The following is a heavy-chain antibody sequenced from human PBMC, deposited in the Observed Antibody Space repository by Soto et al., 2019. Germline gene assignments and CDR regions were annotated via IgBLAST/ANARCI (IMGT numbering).Heavy chain of an antibody. J-gene: IGHJ4*02. CDR3: ARAGYATSWVCILHTGGNGVEIDL. Sequence: QLKLVQSGAEVKTTGASVKVSCKASGYTFISYGIAWVRQAPGQGLEWVGWISPYNSKTNYAQKFHNGVTMTTDTSPSTAYLDLRGLRSDDTAIYYCARAGYATSWVCILHTGGNGVEIDLWGQGTLVTFSS. V-gene: IGHV1-18*01. CDR2: ISPYNSKT. D-gene: IGHD6-13*01. CDR1: GYTFISYG.